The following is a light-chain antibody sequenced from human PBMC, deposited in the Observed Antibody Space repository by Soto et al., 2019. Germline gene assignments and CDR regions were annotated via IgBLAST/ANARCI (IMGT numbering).Light chain of an antibody. CDR2: RVS. CDR1: KSLVYSDGNTH. Sequence: DVVLTQSPLSLPVNFGQPASISCRSSKSLVYSDGNTHLSWFHQTPGQSPRRLIYRVSSRDSGVPDRFSGSGSVTDFTLEVSRVEAEDVGIYCCTSGTLWLCTFGHGTKVQV. CDR3: TSGTLWLCT. J-gene: IGKJ1*01. V-gene: IGKV2-30*01.